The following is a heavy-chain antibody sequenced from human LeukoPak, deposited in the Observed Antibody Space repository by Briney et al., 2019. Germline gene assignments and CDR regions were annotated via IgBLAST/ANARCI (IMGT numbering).Heavy chain of an antibody. CDR2: ISGSGGST. CDR3: AKGVAVAGTNDY. V-gene: IGHV3-23*01. CDR1: GFTFSSYA. J-gene: IGHJ4*02. Sequence: GGSLRLSCAASGFTFSSYAMSWVRQAPGKGLEWVSAISGSGGSTYYADSVRGRFTISRDNSKNTLYLQMNSLRAEDTAVYYCAKGVAVAGTNDYWGQGTLVTVSS. D-gene: IGHD6-19*01.